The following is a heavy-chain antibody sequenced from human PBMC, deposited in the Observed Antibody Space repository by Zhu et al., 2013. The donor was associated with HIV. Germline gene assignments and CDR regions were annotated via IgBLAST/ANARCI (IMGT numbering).Heavy chain of an antibody. J-gene: IGHJ5*02. CDR1: GGTFSSYA. V-gene: IGHV1-69*01. D-gene: IGHD6-19*01. Sequence: QVQLVQSGAEVKKPGSSVKVSCKASGGTFSSYAISWVRQAPGQGLEWMGGIIPIFGTANYAQKFQGRVTITADESTSTAYMELSSLRSEDTAVYYCARDNRVGPTVAGWFDPWAREPWSPSPQ. CDR3: ARDNRVGPTVAGWFDP. CDR2: IIPIFGTA.